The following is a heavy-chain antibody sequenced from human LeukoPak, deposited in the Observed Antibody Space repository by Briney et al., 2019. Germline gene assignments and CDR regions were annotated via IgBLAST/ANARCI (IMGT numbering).Heavy chain of an antibody. D-gene: IGHD6-13*01. CDR1: GFTFSDHY. V-gene: IGHV3-11*05. CDR3: ARARIPAGGTVDY. CDR2: ISSSSNSYT. Sequence: GGSLRLSCAASGFTFSDHYMSWVRQAPGKGLEWVSYISSSSNSYTDYADSVKGRFTISRDNAKNSLYLQMNSLRAEDTAVYYCARARIPAGGTVDYWGQGTLVTVSS. J-gene: IGHJ4*02.